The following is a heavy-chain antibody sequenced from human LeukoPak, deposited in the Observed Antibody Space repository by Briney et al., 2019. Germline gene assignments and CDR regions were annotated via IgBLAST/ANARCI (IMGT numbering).Heavy chain of an antibody. D-gene: IGHD6-19*01. V-gene: IGHV4-59*01. CDR1: GGSISSYY. J-gene: IGHJ4*02. CDR2: IYYSGST. Sequence: SETLSLTCTVSGGSISSYYWSWIRQPPGKGLEWIGYIYYSGSTNYKPSLKSRVTISVDTSKNQFSLKLSSVTAAHTAVYYCARRKWLVLDYWGQGTLVTVSS. CDR3: ARRKWLVLDY.